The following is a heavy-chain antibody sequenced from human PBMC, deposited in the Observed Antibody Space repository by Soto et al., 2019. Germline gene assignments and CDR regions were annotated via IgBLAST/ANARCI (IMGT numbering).Heavy chain of an antibody. CDR3: VRGTVPTFYMDA. V-gene: IGHV3-74*01. J-gene: IGHJ6*04. Sequence: GGSLRLSCAASGFAFSTYRMHWVRQDPGKGLVWVSRINSDGSSIAYADFVKGRFTISRDNAKNTLYLQMNSLRGEDTAIYYCVRGTVPTFYMDAWGKGTTVTVSS. CDR2: INSDGSSI. CDR1: GFAFSTYR. D-gene: IGHD4-17*01.